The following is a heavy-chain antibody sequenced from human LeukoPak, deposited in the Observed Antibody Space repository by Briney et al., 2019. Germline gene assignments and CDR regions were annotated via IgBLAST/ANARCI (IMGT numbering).Heavy chain of an antibody. D-gene: IGHD3-10*01. Sequence: SETLSLTCTVSNSSINSRSYYCGGLRNPPRKGLEWIGSIYYSGSTYYNPSLKSRVTISVDTSKNQFSLKLSSVTAADTAVYYCARHRSGLRKRPAGFDYLCQGTRVTVSS. V-gene: IGHV4-39*01. CDR2: IYYSGST. J-gene: IGHJ4*02. CDR1: NSSINSRSYY. CDR3: ARHRSGLRKRPAGFDY.